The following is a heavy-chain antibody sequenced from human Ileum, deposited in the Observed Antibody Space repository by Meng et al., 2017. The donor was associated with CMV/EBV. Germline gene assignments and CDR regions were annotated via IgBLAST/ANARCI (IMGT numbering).Heavy chain of an antibody. CDR3: VRFMAGWYYFEY. CDR2: IAPSGSGT. J-gene: IGHJ4*02. CDR1: GFSIANFG. V-gene: IGHV3-23*01. D-gene: IGHD6-19*01. Sequence: GESLKISCAASGFSIANFGVRWVRQAPGEGLEWVATIAPSGSGTYYADSVKGRFTISRDNSKNTLYLQMSSMRAEDKDMYFCVRFMAGWYYFEYWGQGTRVTVSS.